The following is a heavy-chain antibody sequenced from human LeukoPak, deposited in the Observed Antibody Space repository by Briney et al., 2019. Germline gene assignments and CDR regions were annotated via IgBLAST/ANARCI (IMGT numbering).Heavy chain of an antibody. Sequence: GGSLRLSCAASGFTVSSNYMSWVRQAPGKGLEWVSVIYSGGSTYYADSVKGRFTISRDNSKNTLYLQMNSLRAEDTAVYYCARGGHSSGWYFDYWGQGTLVTVSS. CDR1: GFTVSSNY. D-gene: IGHD6-19*01. CDR2: IYSGGST. CDR3: ARGGHSSGWYFDY. V-gene: IGHV3-66*01. J-gene: IGHJ4*02.